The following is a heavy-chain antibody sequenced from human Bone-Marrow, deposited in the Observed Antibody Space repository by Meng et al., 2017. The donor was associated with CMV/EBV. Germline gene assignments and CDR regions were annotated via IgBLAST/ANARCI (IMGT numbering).Heavy chain of an antibody. CDR2: VNWKSNSM. CDR3: VQDGDPEGAASRGYFDY. Sequence: SLKISCAASGFTFDNYAMHWVRQAPGKGLEWVSGVNWKSNSMAYADSVKGRFAISRDNAKNSLYLQMNSLRTEDTAFYYCVQDGDPEGAASRGYFDYWGQGTLVTVSS. V-gene: IGHV3-9*01. J-gene: IGHJ4*02. D-gene: IGHD1-26*01. CDR1: GFTFDNYA.